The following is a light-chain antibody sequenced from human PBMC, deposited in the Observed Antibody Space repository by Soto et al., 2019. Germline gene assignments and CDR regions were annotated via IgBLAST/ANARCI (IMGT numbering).Light chain of an antibody. CDR3: QQYNNWPPWT. CDR2: DAS. Sequence: DIVMTQSPATLSVSPGERATLXXRASQSIRTDLAWYQQKSGQGPRLLXYDASTRATGIPARFSGSGSWTEFTLTISSLQSEDFAVYYCQQYNNWPPWTFGQGTKVDIK. V-gene: IGKV3D-15*01. J-gene: IGKJ1*01. CDR1: QSIRTD.